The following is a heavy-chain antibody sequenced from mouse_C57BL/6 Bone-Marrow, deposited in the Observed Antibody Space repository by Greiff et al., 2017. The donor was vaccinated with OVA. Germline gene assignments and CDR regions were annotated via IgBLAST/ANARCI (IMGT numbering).Heavy chain of an antibody. Sequence: EVKLMESGGDLVKPGGSLKLSCAASGFTFSSYGMSWVRQTPDKRLEWVATISSGGSYTYYPDSVTGRFTISRDNAKNTLYLQMSSLKSEDTAMYYCESYSNYSYWGQGTTLTVAS. CDR1: GFTFSSYG. V-gene: IGHV5-6*01. D-gene: IGHD2-5*01. CDR3: ESYSNYSY. J-gene: IGHJ2*01. CDR2: ISSGGSYT.